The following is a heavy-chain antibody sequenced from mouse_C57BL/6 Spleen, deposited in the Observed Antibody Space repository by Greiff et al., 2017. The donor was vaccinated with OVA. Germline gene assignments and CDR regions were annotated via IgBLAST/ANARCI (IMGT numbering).Heavy chain of an antibody. V-gene: IGHV3-6*01. Sequence: EVQLVESGPGLVKPSQSLSLTCTVTGYSFTSGYYWNLIRQFRGNKLEWVGYIRDGGSNNYNASLKNRITITRDTSKNKFFMKLNLVTTEDTATYYGASGSYSPHYAMDYWGQGTSVTVSS. J-gene: IGHJ4*01. CDR1: GYSFTSGYY. CDR3: ASGSYSPHYAMDY. CDR2: IRDGGSN. D-gene: IGHD1-1*02.